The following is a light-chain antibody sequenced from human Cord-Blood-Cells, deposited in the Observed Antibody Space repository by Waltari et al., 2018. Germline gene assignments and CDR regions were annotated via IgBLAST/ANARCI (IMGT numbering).Light chain of an antibody. V-gene: IGKV1-39*01. Sequence: DIQLTQSLSSVAASVVYSVAITCRASQSISSYLNWYQQKQGNAPKLLINAASSLKSWVTSRFSGSGSGTDYTLIISSLQQADFATYYCQQSYSTSYTFGQGTKLEIK. CDR2: AAS. CDR3: QQSYSTSYT. J-gene: IGKJ2*01. CDR1: QSISSY.